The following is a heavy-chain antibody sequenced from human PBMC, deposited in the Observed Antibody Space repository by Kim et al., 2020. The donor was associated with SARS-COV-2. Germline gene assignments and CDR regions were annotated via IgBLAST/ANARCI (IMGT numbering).Heavy chain of an antibody. CDR3: ARAGGGAWLRRGGYCFDY. CDR2: IYYSGST. V-gene: IGHV4-59*01. D-gene: IGHD5-12*01. CDR1: GGSISSYY. Sequence: SETLSLTCTVSGGSISSYYWSWIRQPPGKGLEWIGYIYYSGSTNYNPSLKSRVTISVDTSKNQFSLKLSSVTAADTAVYYCARAGGGAWLRRGGYCFDYWGPGTLVTVSS. J-gene: IGHJ4*02.